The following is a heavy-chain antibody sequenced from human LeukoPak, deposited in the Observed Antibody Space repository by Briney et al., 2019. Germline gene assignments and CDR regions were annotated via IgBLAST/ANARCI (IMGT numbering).Heavy chain of an antibody. J-gene: IGHJ4*02. Sequence: ASVKVSCKASGSTFTSYGIIWLRQAPGQGLEWVGWISAYDSNTDYAQKFQGRVSMTTDTSTSTAYMELRSLRSDDTAVYYCARDLCTNATCPLFDYWGQGTLVTVSS. V-gene: IGHV1-18*04. CDR3: ARDLCTNATCPLFDY. CDR1: GSTFTSYG. CDR2: ISAYDSNT. D-gene: IGHD2-8*01.